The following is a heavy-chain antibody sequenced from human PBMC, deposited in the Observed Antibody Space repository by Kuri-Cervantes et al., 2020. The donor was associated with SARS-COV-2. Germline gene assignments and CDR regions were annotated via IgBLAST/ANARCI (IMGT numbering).Heavy chain of an antibody. J-gene: IGHJ4*02. CDR3: ARDKDGIEEFDY. V-gene: IGHV3-48*04. CDR2: INSISSNI. CDR1: GFTFSSYS. Sequence: ETLSLTCAASGFTFSSYSMNWVRQAPGKGLEWVAHINSISSNIGYADSVKGRFTISRDNAKNSLYLQMNSLRADDTALYYCARDKDGIEEFDYWGQGTLVTVSS. D-gene: IGHD5-24*01.